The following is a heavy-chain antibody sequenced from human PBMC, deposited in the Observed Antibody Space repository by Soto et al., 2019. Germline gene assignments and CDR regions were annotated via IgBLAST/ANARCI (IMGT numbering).Heavy chain of an antibody. J-gene: IGHJ4*02. Sequence: EVQLVESGGGLVQPGGSLRLSCAASGFSFSNYWMYWVRQAPGKGLVWVSRINSDGSSTSYADSVKGRFTISRNNAKNTVYLQMTSLIAEYTAVYYCARDGGRQWLDYWGQGTLVTVSS. D-gene: IGHD6-19*01. CDR1: GFSFSNYW. V-gene: IGHV3-74*01. CDR3: ARDGGRQWLDY. CDR2: INSDGSST.